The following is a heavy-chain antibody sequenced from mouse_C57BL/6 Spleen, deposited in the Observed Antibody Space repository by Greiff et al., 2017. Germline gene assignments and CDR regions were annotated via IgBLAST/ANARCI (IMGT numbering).Heavy chain of an antibody. CDR2: ISSGSSTI. CDR1: GFTFSDYG. V-gene: IGHV5-17*01. CDR3: AKGTGTMDY. J-gene: IGHJ2*01. D-gene: IGHD4-1*01. Sequence: LMESGGGLVKPGGSLKLSCAASGFTFSDYGMHWVRQAPEKGLEWVAYISSGSSTIYYADTVKGRFTISRDNAKNTLFLQMTSLRSEDTAMYYCAKGTGTMDYWGQGTTLTVSS.